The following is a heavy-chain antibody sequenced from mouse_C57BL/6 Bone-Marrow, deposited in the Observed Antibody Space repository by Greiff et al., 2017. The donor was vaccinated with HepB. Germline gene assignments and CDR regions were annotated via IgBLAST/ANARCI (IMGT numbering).Heavy chain of an antibody. CDR2: IYPGSGST. D-gene: IGHD2-4*01. V-gene: IGHV1-55*01. CDR1: GYTFTSYW. CDR3: ARSYYDHAMDY. J-gene: IGHJ4*01. Sequence: QVQLKQPGAELVKPGASVKMSCKASGYTFTSYWITWVKQRPGQGLEWIGDIYPGSGSTNYNEKFKSKATLTVDTSSSTAYMQLSSLTSEDSAVYYCARSYYDHAMDYWGQGTSVTVSS.